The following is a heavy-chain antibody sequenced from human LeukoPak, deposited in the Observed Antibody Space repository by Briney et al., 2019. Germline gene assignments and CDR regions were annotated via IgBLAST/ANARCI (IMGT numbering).Heavy chain of an antibody. J-gene: IGHJ4*02. Sequence: RGSLTLSCAASGFTFRNFGMHWVRQAPGKGLEWVAFIRFDGRDEYYVDSLKGRFTISRDNSKNTVYLQMNSLTSEDTALYYCAKDKSQVGVDSASTLVDHWGQGTLVIVSS. CDR3: AKDKSQVGVDSASTLVDH. V-gene: IGHV3-30*02. D-gene: IGHD2-8*02. CDR2: IRFDGRDE. CDR1: GFTFRNFG.